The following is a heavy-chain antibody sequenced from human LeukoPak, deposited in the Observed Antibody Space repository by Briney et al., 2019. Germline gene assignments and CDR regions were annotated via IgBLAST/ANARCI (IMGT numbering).Heavy chain of an antibody. D-gene: IGHD3-10*01. CDR2: ISSSSSYI. Sequence: PGGSLRLSCAASGFTFSSYSMNWVRQAPGKRLEWVSSISSSSSYIYYADSVKGRFTISRDNAKNSLYLQMNSLRAEDTAVYYCARDARKYYYGSGTRAEPYYWGQGTLVTVSS. V-gene: IGHV3-21*01. CDR3: ARDARKYYYGSGTRAEPYY. J-gene: IGHJ4*02. CDR1: GFTFSSYS.